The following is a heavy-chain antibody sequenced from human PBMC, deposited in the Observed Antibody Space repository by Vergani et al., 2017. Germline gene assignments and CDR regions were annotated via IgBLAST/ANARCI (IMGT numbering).Heavy chain of an antibody. CDR1: GGTFSSYA. V-gene: IGHV1-69*12. J-gene: IGHJ6*02. CDR3: ASSYYYGSGSYYYYYGMDL. D-gene: IGHD3-10*01. Sequence: QVQLVQSGAEVKKPGSSVKVSCKASGGTFSSYAISWVRQAPGQGLEWMGGIIPIFGTANYAQKFQGRVTITADESTSTAYMELSSLRSEDTAVYYCASSYYYGSGSYYYYYGMDLWGQGTTVTVSS. CDR2: IIPIFGTA.